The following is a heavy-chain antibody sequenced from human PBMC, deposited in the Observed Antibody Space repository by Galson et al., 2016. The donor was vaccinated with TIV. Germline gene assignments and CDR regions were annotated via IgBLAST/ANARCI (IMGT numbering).Heavy chain of an antibody. Sequence: SETLSLTCTVSGGSISSNIYYWGWIRQPPGKGLEWIGSVYYSGDTYYNPSLKSRVTTSVDTSKNLFSLKLNSVTAADTAVYYCARLVRWVTYYFDYWGQGTLVTVSS. CDR1: GGSISSNIYY. V-gene: IGHV4-39*01. CDR2: VYYSGDT. CDR3: ARLVRWVTYYFDY. J-gene: IGHJ4*02. D-gene: IGHD2-21*02.